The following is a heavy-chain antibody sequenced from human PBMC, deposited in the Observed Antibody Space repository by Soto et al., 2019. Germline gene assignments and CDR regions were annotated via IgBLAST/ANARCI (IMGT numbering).Heavy chain of an antibody. J-gene: IGHJ5*02. CDR1: GYTFTSYD. Sequence: QVQLVQSGAEVKKPGASVKVSCKASGYTFTSYDINWVRQATGQGLEWMGWMNPNSGHTGYAQKFQGRVTMTRNTDISTAYMELSSLRSEDTDVCYCTRTSTYCIRTSCYSGTWFDPWGQGTLVTVSS. CDR2: MNPNSGHT. V-gene: IGHV1-8*01. CDR3: TRTSTYCIRTSCYSGTWFDP. D-gene: IGHD2-2*01.